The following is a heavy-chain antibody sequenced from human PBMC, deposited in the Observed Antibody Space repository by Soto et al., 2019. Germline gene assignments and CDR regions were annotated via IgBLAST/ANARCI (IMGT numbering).Heavy chain of an antibody. CDR1: GFTFSSYA. CDR2: ISGSGGST. J-gene: IGHJ4*02. Sequence: PGGSLRLSCAASGFTFSSYAMSWVRQAPGKGLEWVSAISGSGGSTYYADSVKGRFTISRDNSKNTLYLQMNSLRAEDTAVYYCAKDLGSLRWQRPGYFDYWGQGTLVTVSS. D-gene: IGHD4-17*01. V-gene: IGHV3-23*01. CDR3: AKDLGSLRWQRPGYFDY.